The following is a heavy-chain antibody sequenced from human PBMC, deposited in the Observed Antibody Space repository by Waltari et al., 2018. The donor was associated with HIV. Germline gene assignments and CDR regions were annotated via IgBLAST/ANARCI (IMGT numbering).Heavy chain of an antibody. CDR1: NGSISSYY. CDR2: IYYSGST. D-gene: IGHD3-16*01. Sequence: TLSLSCTVSNGSISSYYWSWIRQPPGKGLEWIGYIYYSGSTSYNPSLKSRVTISVDTSKNQFSLNLSSVTAADTAVYYCARTFRGKGFDYWGQGTLVSVSS. J-gene: IGHJ4*02. V-gene: IGHV4-59*01. CDR3: ARTFRGKGFDY.